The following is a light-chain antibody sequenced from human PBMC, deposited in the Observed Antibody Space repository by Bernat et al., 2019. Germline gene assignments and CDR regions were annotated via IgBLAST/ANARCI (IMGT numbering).Light chain of an antibody. CDR1: QDIGNE. J-gene: IGKJ1*01. Sequence: AIQMTQSPSSLSASVGDRVTITCRASQDIGNELGWYQQKPGEAPKLLIYGAFSLQSGVPSRFRGSRSGTYFTLTISSPQAADFATYYCLQDYNYPRTFGQGTKVEIK. CDR3: LQDYNYPRT. CDR2: GAF. V-gene: IGKV1-6*01.